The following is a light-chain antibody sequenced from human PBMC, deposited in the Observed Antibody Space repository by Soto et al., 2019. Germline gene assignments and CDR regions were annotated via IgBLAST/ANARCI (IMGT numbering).Light chain of an antibody. Sequence: DVVMTQSPLSLPVTLGQPASISCRASRSLIYTDGNTYLNWFHQRPGQSPRRLFAKVSNRDSGVPGIFSGRWASTDFTLKINRVEAEDVGRYYCKQGTTWPYTFGQGTKLEIK. CDR3: KQGTTWPYT. J-gene: IGKJ2*01. CDR1: RSLIYTDGNTY. CDR2: KVS. V-gene: IGKV2-30*01.